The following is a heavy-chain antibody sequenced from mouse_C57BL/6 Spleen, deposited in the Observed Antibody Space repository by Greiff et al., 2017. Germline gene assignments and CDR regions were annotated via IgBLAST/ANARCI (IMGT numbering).Heavy chain of an antibody. V-gene: IGHV14-3*01. Sequence: EVQLQQSVAELVRPGASVKLSCTASGFTITNTYMHWVKQRPEQGLEWIGRIDPANGNTKYAPKFQGKATITADTSSNTAYLQLSRLTSEDTAIYYCARPHLYYGYDWDAMDYRGQGTSVTVSS. CDR3: ARPHLYYGYDWDAMDY. CDR2: IDPANGNT. D-gene: IGHD2-2*01. CDR1: GFTITNTY. J-gene: IGHJ4*01.